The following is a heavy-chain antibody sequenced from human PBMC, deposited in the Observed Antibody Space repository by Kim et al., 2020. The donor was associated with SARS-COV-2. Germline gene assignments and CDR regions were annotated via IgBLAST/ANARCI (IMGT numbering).Heavy chain of an antibody. J-gene: IGHJ5*02. Sequence: SETLSLTCAVYGGSFSGYYWSWIRQPPGKGLEWIGEINHSGSTNYNPSLKSRVTISVDTSKNQFSLKLSSVTAADTAVYYCARGGRVTMVRGVISTLRFDPWGQGTLVTVSS. CDR2: INHSGST. CDR3: ARGGRVTMVRGVISTLRFDP. D-gene: IGHD3-10*01. CDR1: GGSFSGYY. V-gene: IGHV4-34*01.